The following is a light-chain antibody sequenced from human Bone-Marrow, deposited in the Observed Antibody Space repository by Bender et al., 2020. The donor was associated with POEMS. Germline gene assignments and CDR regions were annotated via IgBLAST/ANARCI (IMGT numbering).Light chain of an antibody. Sequence: SYELTQPPSVSVSPGQTASIPCSGDELGDKYACWYQQKPGQSPVLVIYQDNKRPSRIPERFSGSNSGNTATLTISGTQAMDEADYYCQASDSSNVIFGGGTKLTVL. CDR3: QASDSSNVI. J-gene: IGLJ2*01. V-gene: IGLV3-1*01. CDR1: ELGDKY. CDR2: QDN.